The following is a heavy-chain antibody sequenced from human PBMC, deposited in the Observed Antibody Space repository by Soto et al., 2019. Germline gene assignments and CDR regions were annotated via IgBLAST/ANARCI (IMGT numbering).Heavy chain of an antibody. CDR3: ASHGDYFGWFDP. CDR2: IYHSGST. CDR1: GGSISSSNW. D-gene: IGHD4-17*01. V-gene: IGHV4-4*02. J-gene: IGHJ5*02. Sequence: SETLSLTCAVSGGSISSSNWWSWVRQPPGKGLEWIGEIYHSGSTNYNPSLKSRVTISVDKSKNQFSLKLSSVTAADTAVYYCASHGDYFGWFDPWGQGTLVTVAS.